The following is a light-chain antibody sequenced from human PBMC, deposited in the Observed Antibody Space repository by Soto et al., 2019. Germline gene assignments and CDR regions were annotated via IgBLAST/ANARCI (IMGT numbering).Light chain of an antibody. Sequence: EIVLTQSPATLSLSPGERATLSCRASQSVTSYLVWYQQKPGQAPRLLIYDASNRATGIPARFTGSGSGTDFTLTISNLEPEDFSVYFCQHRYNWPFTFVHGPLLEIK. CDR1: QSVTSY. CDR2: DAS. V-gene: IGKV3-11*01. CDR3: QHRYNWPFT. J-gene: IGKJ5*01.